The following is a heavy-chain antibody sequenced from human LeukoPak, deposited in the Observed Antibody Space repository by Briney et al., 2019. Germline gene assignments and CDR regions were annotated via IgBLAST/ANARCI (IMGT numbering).Heavy chain of an antibody. D-gene: IGHD5-18*01. V-gene: IGHV4-59*01. CDR2: IFYRGDP. CDR3: ARAGPGYYNTGFDY. CDR1: GGPITNYY. J-gene: IGHJ4*02. Sequence: SETLSLTCTVSGGPITNYYWSWIRQPPGKGLDWIGYIFYRGDPNYNPSLKSRVTISLDASKSQFSLKLSSVTAADTAVYYCARAGPGYYNTGFDYWGQGTLVTVSS.